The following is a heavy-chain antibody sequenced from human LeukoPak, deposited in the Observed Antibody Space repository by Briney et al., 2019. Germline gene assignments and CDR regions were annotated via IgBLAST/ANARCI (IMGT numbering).Heavy chain of an antibody. CDR1: CYTLTSCG. CDR2: ISAYNGNT. V-gene: IGHV1-18*04. Sequence: ASVKVSCKASCYTLTSCGISWVRQAPGQGLEWMGWISAYNGNTNYAQKLQGRVTMTTDTSTSTAYMELRSLRSDDTAVYYCAKGSHDAFDIWGQGTMVTVSS. CDR3: AKGSHDAFDI. J-gene: IGHJ3*02.